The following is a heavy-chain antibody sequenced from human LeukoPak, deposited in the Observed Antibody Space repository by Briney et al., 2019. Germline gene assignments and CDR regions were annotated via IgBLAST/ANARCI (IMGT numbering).Heavy chain of an antibody. J-gene: IGHJ5*02. Sequence: PSETLSLTCTVSGGSISTYYWSWIRQPPGKGLEWIGYIYYSGSTNYNPSLKSRVTISVDTPKNQFSLKLSSVTAADTAVYYCARGTLVGAIYNWFDPWGQGTLVTVSS. D-gene: IGHD1-26*01. CDR3: ARGTLVGAIYNWFDP. CDR1: GGSISTYY. CDR2: IYYSGST. V-gene: IGHV4-59*01.